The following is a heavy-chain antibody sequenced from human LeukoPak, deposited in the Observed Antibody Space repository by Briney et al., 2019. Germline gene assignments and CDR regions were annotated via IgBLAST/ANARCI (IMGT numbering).Heavy chain of an antibody. CDR1: GFTFTNNW. D-gene: IGHD6-6*01. V-gene: IGHV3-7*01. J-gene: IGHJ4*02. Sequence: PGGSLRLSCAASGFTFTNNWMSWVRQAPGKGLEWVANINQDGSEQYYVDSVEGRFTISRDNTKNSLSLQMNSLRGEDTAVYYCVRALGSSSADYWGQGTLVTASS. CDR3: VRALGSSSADY. CDR2: INQDGSEQ.